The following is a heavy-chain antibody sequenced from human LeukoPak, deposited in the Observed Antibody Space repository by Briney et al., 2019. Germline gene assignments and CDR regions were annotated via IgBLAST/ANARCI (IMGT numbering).Heavy chain of an antibody. J-gene: IGHJ5*01. CDR3: ARQIVGATFWFDS. V-gene: IGHV4-39*01. D-gene: IGHD1-26*01. CDR1: GGSLSSGSYY. Sequence: SETLSLTCTVSGGSLSSGSYYWGWSRQPPGRGLEWIGSIYYSGSTYHNPSLKSRVTIFVDTSKNQFSLKLSSVTAADTAVYYCARQIVGATFWFDSWGQGTLVTVSS. CDR2: IYYSGST.